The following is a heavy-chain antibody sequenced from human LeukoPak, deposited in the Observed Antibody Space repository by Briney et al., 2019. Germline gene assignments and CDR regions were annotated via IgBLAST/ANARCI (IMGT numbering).Heavy chain of an antibody. V-gene: IGHV3-23*01. Sequence: GGSLRLSCAASGFSFSSYAMTWVRQAPGKGLEWVSALSASGGTTYYADSVKGRFATSRDNSKNTLYLQMNSLRAEDTAVYYCAKLPREYCSSTSCPNWFDTWGQGTLVTVSS. CDR3: AKLPREYCSSTSCPNWFDT. CDR2: LSASGGTT. J-gene: IGHJ5*02. D-gene: IGHD2-2*01. CDR1: GFSFSSYA.